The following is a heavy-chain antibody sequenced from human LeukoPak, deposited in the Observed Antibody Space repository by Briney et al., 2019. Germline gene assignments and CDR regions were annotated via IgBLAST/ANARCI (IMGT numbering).Heavy chain of an antibody. CDR2: ISTYNGNT. CDR1: GYTFTSYG. Sequence: ASVKVSCKASGYTFTSYGISWVRQAPGQGLEWMGWISTYNGNTNYVQKLQGRVTMTTDTSTSTAYMELRTLRSDDTAVYYCARAPLTGTTNWFDPWGQGTLVTVSS. CDR3: ARAPLTGTTNWFDP. J-gene: IGHJ5*02. V-gene: IGHV1-18*01. D-gene: IGHD1-1*01.